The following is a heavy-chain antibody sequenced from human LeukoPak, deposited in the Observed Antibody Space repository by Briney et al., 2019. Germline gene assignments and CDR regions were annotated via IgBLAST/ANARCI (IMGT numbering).Heavy chain of an antibody. Sequence: SGTLSLTCTVSGGSVTSVSNYWSWIRQPPGKGLEWIGYIYYSGSTNYNPSLESRVTISVDTSKNQFSLKMRSVTAADTAVHYCTREALGFCSGGSCVHWFDPWGQGTLVTVSS. CDR2: IYYSGST. CDR3: TREALGFCSGGSCVHWFDP. V-gene: IGHV4-61*01. D-gene: IGHD2-15*01. CDR1: GGSVTSVSNY. J-gene: IGHJ5*02.